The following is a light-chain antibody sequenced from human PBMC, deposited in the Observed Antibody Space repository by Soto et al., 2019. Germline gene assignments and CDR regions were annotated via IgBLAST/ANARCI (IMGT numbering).Light chain of an antibody. J-gene: IGLJ3*02. CDR3: ATWHDNLHGRV. Sequence: QSVLTQPPSASGTPGQRVILSCSGSSSSIGSNTVNWYQQLPGAAPKLLIYSDNQRPSGVPDRFSGSKSGNSASLAISGLKSDDEADYYCATWHDNLHGRVFGGGTQRTVL. CDR1: SSSIGSNT. CDR2: SDN. V-gene: IGLV1-44*01.